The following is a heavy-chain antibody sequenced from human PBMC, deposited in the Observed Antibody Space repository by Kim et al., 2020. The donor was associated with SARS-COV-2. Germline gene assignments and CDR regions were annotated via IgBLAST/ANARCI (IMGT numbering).Heavy chain of an antibody. CDR1: GFTVGDRG. CDR2: ITWKGDAI. V-gene: IGHV3-20*04. Sequence: GGSLRLSCVVSGFTVGDRGMSWVRQVPGKGLEWVSCITWKGDAIGYADSVKGRFTISRDDAKNSLYLQMDSLRAEDTAFYYCARDAYYDHTGFYGLYSWG. J-gene: IGHJ5*01. D-gene: IGHD3-22*01. CDR3: ARDAYYDHTGFYGLYS.